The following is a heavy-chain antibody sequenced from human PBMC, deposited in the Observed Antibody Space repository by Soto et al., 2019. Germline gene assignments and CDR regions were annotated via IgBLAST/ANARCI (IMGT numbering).Heavy chain of an antibody. CDR2: INAGNGNT. Sequence: ASVKVSCKASGYTFTSYAMHWVRQAPGQRLEWMGWINAGNGNTKYSQKFQGRVTITRDTSASTAYMELSSLRSEDTAVCYCARGERTYYDFWSGYYYYYGMDVWGQGTTVTVSS. CDR3: ARGERTYYDFWSGYYYYYGMDV. J-gene: IGHJ6*02. D-gene: IGHD3-3*01. CDR1: GYTFTSYA. V-gene: IGHV1-3*01.